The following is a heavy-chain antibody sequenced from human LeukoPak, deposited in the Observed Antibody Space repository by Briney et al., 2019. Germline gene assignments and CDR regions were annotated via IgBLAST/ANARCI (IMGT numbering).Heavy chain of an antibody. CDR3: ARVIGDIDY. CDR1: GGSFSGCY. J-gene: IGHJ4*02. D-gene: IGHD7-27*01. V-gene: IGHV4-34*01. Sequence: KPSETLSLTCAVYGGSFSGCYWSWIRQPPGKGLEWIGEINHSGSTNYNPSLKSRVTISVDTSKNQFSLKLSSVTAADTAVYYCARVIGDIDYWGQGTLVTVSS. CDR2: INHSGST.